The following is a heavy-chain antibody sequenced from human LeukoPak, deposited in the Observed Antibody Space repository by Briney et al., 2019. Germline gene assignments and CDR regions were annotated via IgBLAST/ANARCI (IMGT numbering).Heavy chain of an antibody. D-gene: IGHD3-3*02. Sequence: GSLRLSCAASGFTFSTYAMHWVRQAPGKGLEWVAVMSSDGTNKYFADSVKGRFTISRDNSKNTLFLQMNSLRAEDTAIYYCARVSIFGVVIPPDYWGLGTLVTVSS. CDR3: ARVSIFGVVIPPDY. CDR1: GFTFSTYA. CDR2: MSSDGTNK. V-gene: IGHV3-30*01. J-gene: IGHJ4*02.